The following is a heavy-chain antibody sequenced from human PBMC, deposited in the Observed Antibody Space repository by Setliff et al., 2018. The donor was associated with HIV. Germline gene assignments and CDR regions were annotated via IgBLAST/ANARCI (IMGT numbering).Heavy chain of an antibody. V-gene: IGHV3-74*03. CDR2: INSDGSST. CDR1: GFNVNNKY. J-gene: IGHJ4*02. Sequence: GGSLRLSCAASGFNVNNKYMSWVRQAPGKGLEWVSRINSDGSSTTYADFVKGRSTISRDNAKNTLYLQINSLRAEDTAVYSCARARGGNSEWSYWGQGTLVTVSS. CDR3: ARARGGNSEWSY. D-gene: IGHD2-15*01.